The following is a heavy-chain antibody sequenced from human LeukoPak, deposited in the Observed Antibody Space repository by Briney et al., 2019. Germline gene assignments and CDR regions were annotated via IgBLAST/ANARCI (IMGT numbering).Heavy chain of an antibody. CDR3: ARDDYGSRIDY. Sequence: SETLSLTCAVYGGSFSGYYWSWIRQPPGKGLEWIGEINHSGSTNYNPSLKSRVTISVDTSKSQFSLKLSSVTAEDTAVYYCARDDYGSRIDYWGQGTLVTVSS. CDR1: GGSFSGYY. V-gene: IGHV4-34*01. D-gene: IGHD1-26*01. J-gene: IGHJ4*02. CDR2: INHSGST.